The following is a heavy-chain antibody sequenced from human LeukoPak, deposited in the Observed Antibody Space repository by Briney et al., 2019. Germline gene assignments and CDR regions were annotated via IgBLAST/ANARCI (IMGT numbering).Heavy chain of an antibody. V-gene: IGHV4-38-2*02. J-gene: IGHJ6*03. D-gene: IGHD3-10*01. CDR3: AREGKITMVRGVIRYYYMDV. CDR1: GYSISSGYY. CDR2: IYHSGST. Sequence: SETLSLTCTVSGYSISSGYYWGWIRQPPGKGLEWIGSIYHSGSTYYNPSLKNRVTISVDTSKNQFSLKLSSVTAADTAVYYCAREGKITMVRGVIRYYYMDVWGKGTTVTISS.